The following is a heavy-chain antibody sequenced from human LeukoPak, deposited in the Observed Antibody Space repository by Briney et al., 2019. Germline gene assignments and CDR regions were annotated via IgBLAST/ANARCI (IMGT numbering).Heavy chain of an antibody. CDR1: GFTFSSYA. D-gene: IGHD6-19*01. J-gene: IGHJ5*02. CDR2: ISGSGGST. V-gene: IGHV3-23*01. CDR3: AKDPSLYSSGWSQNWFDP. Sequence: QSGGSLRLSCAASGFTFSSYAMSWVRQAPGKGLEWVSAISGSGGSTYYADSVKGRFTISRDNSKNTLYLQMNSLRAEDTAVYYCAKDPSLYSSGWSQNWFDPWGQGTLVTVSS.